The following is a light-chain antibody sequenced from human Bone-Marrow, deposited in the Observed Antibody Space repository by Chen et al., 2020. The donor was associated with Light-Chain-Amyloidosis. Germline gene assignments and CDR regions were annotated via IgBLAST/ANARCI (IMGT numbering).Light chain of an antibody. CDR3: AAWDDGLNGVL. CDR1: RSNIGAPYD. Sequence: QSVLTQPPSVSGVPGQRVTISCTGSRSNIGAPYDVHWYQQLPGTAPKLLIYGNNNRPSGVPDRFSGSKSGSSASLAISGLQSDDEADYFCAAWDDGLNGVLFGGGTKLTVL. J-gene: IGLJ2*01. V-gene: IGLV1-40*01. CDR2: GNN.